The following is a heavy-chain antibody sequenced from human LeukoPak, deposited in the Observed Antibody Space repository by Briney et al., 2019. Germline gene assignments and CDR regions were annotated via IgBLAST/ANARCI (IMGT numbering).Heavy chain of an antibody. V-gene: IGHV3-23*01. CDR1: GFTFSSYA. CDR3: AKGRDSSTWYLFDY. Sequence: GGSLRLSCAASGFTFSSYAMSWVRLAPGKGLAWVSVISGSGGSTYYADSVKGRFTVSRDNSKNTLYLQMNSLRAEDTAVYYCAKGRDSSTWYLFDYRGQGTLVTVSS. D-gene: IGHD6-13*01. CDR2: ISGSGGST. J-gene: IGHJ4*02.